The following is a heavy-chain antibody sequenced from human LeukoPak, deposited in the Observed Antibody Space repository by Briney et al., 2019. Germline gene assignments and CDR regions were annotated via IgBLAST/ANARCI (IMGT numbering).Heavy chain of an antibody. CDR3: ARVLGGKGWFDP. V-gene: IGHV4-59*01. D-gene: IGHD3-16*01. Sequence: SETLSLTCTVSGGSISSYYWSWIRQPPGKGLEWIGYIYYSGSTNYNPSLKSRITISVDTSKNQFSLKLSSVTAADTAVYYCARVLGGKGWFDPWGQGTLLTVSS. J-gene: IGHJ5*02. CDR2: IYYSGST. CDR1: GGSISSYY.